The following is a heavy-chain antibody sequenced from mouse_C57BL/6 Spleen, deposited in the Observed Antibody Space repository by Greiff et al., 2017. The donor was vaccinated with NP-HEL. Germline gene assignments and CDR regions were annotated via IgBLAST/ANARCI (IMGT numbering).Heavy chain of an antibody. V-gene: IGHV1-80*01. CDR3: ARPYGSSYEGFDY. J-gene: IGHJ2*01. D-gene: IGHD1-1*01. CDR1: GYAFSSYW. CDR2: IYPGDGDT. Sequence: QVQLQQSGAELVKPGASVKISCKASGYAFSSYWMNWVKQRPGKGLEWIGQIYPGDGDTNYNGKFKGKATLTADKSSSTAYMQLSSLTSEDSAVYFCARPYGSSYEGFDYWGQGTTLTVSS.